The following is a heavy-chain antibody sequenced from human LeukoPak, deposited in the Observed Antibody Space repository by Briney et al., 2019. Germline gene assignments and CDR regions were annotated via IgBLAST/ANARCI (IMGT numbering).Heavy chain of an antibody. CDR3: ARQYCGGDCYFAAYYFDY. D-gene: IGHD2-21*02. V-gene: IGHV5-51*01. CDR2: IYPGDSDT. CDR1: GYSFTSYW. Sequence: GESLKISCKGSGYSFTSYWIGWVRQMPGKGLEWMEIIYPGDSDTRYSPSFQGQVTIPADKSISTAYLQWSSLKASDTAMYYCARQYCGGDCYFAAYYFDYWGQGTLVTVSS. J-gene: IGHJ4*02.